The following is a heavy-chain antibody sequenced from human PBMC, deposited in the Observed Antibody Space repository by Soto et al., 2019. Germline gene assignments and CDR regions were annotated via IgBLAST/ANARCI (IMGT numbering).Heavy chain of an antibody. J-gene: IGHJ4*02. CDR1: GDSISYYY. CDR2: VYYDGST. Sequence: PSETLSLTCTVSGDSISYYYWSWIRQPPGKGLEWIGYVYYDGSTNYNPSLESRVTMSIDTSKNQFSLKLSSVIAADTAVYYCVSYDRQSGRYALDYWGQGNLVTVS. D-gene: IGHD3-10*01. V-gene: IGHV4-59*01. CDR3: VSYDRQSGRYALDY.